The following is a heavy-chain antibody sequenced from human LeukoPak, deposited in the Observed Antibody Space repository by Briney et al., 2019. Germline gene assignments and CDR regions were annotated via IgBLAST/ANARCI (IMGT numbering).Heavy chain of an antibody. Sequence: GGSLRLSCVASGFTFSSYGMHWVRQAPGKGLEWVAVVSNDAYNKYYADSVKGRFTISRDNSKNTLYLQMNSLRAEDTAVYYCARDFSGASRIDYWGQGTLVTVSS. V-gene: IGHV3-30*03. D-gene: IGHD1-26*01. CDR2: VSNDAYNK. CDR3: ARDFSGASRIDY. J-gene: IGHJ4*02. CDR1: GFTFSSYG.